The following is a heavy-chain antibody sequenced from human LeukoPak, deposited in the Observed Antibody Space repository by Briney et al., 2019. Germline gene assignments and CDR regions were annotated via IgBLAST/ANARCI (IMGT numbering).Heavy chain of an antibody. CDR3: ARKHSYFDY. V-gene: IGHV3-7*01. Sequence: GGSLRLSCAASGFTFSTYWMNWVRQAPGKGLEWVANIKQDGTTEYYVDSVKGRFTISRDNSKNTLYLQMNSLRAEDTAVYYCARKHSYFDYWGQGTLVTVSS. J-gene: IGHJ4*02. CDR1: GFTFSTYW. CDR2: IKQDGTTE.